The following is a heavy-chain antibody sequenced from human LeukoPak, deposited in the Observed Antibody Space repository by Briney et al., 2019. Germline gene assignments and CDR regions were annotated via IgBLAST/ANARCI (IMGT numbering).Heavy chain of an antibody. CDR3: ARGAYGSGSSYNYYGMDV. D-gene: IGHD3-10*01. CDR1: GYSFGNRW. V-gene: IGHV5-51*01. CDR2: IS. J-gene: IGHJ6*02. Sequence: GESLKISCKGSGYSFGNRWIGWVRQMPGKGLEWMDIISIYSPSFEGQVTISADKSITTAYLQWSSLKASDTAMYYCARGAYGSGSSYNYYGMDVWGQGTTVTVSS.